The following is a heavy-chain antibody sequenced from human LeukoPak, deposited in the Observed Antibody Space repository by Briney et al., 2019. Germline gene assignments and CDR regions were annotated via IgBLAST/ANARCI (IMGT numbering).Heavy chain of an antibody. Sequence: SETLSLTCAVYGESLNSYYWSWVRQPPGEGLAWIGEIYESGTTKYNPSLKSRVAISMVPSKQQFSLILSSVTAADTAVYYCARGAWATRLASWGLGTPVIVSS. CDR3: ARGAWATRLAS. CDR1: GESLNSYY. J-gene: IGHJ4*02. V-gene: IGHV4-34*01. D-gene: IGHD2-15*01. CDR2: IYESGTT.